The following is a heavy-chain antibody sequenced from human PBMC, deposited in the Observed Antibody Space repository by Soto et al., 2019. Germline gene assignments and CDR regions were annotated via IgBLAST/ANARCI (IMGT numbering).Heavy chain of an antibody. V-gene: IGHV3-33*01. CDR1: EYSFSTDG. Sequence: RWSLILSCAASEYSFSTDGMHWVRQAPGKGLEWVAVIWNDGSNKFYADSVKGRFTISRDDSKNTVYLQMNSLRDEDTAVYYCARDWERGLWPWGQGNLGTGSS. D-gene: IGHD1-26*01. J-gene: IGHJ5*02. CDR3: ARDWERGLWP. CDR2: IWNDGSNK.